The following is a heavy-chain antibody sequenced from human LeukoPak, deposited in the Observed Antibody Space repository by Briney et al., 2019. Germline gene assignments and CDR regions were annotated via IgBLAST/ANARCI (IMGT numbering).Heavy chain of an antibody. Sequence: SVKVSCKASGGTFSSYAISWVRQAPGQGLEWMGGIIPIFGTANYAQKFQGRVTITADKSTSTAYMELSSLRSDDTAVYYCARVRDYDDSPGDMDVWGKGTTVTVSS. J-gene: IGHJ6*03. V-gene: IGHV1-69*06. CDR1: GGTFSSYA. D-gene: IGHD4-17*01. CDR2: IIPIFGTA. CDR3: ARVRDYDDSPGDMDV.